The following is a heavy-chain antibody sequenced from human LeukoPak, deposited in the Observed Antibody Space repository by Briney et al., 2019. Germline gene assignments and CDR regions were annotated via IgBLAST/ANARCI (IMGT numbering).Heavy chain of an antibody. CDR3: ARAFYGSGSNYYYGMDV. CDR1: GFTFSTYW. V-gene: IGHV3-7*01. D-gene: IGHD3-10*01. J-gene: IGHJ6*02. CDR2: IKQDGSEK. Sequence: GGSLRLSCAASGFTFSTYWMSWVRQAPGKGLEWVANIKQDGSEKYYVDSVKGRFTISRDNSKNTLYLQMNSLRVDDTAVYYCARAFYGSGSNYYYGMDVWGQGTTVTVSS.